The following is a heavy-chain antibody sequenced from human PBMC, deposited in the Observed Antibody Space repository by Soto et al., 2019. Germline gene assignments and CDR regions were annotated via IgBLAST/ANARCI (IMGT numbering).Heavy chain of an antibody. Sequence: GWSLRLSCASSVFTFISYAMSWVRQAPGKGLEWVSAISGSGGSTYYADSVRGRFTISRDNSKNTLYLQMNSLRAEDTAVYYCAKFGAYYYGSGNYFDYWGQGTLVTVSS. CDR1: VFTFISYA. CDR3: AKFGAYYYGSGNYFDY. CDR2: ISGSGGST. V-gene: IGHV3-23*01. J-gene: IGHJ4*02. D-gene: IGHD3-10*01.